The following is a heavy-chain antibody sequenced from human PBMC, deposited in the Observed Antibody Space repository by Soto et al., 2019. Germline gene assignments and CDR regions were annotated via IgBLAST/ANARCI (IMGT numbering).Heavy chain of an antibody. J-gene: IGHJ5*02. V-gene: IGHV3-11*01. D-gene: IGHD1-20*01. CDR2: ISSGGGAK. Sequence: VQLVESGGGLVKPGGSLRLSCAASGFIFSDYYMARIRQAPGKGLVWVSDISSGGGAKNVADSVRGRFTISRDNTNNSLYLQMNSLRVEDTALYYCARRLTGRTTGDWFDPWGQGTLVTVSS. CDR3: ARRLTGRTTGDWFDP. CDR1: GFIFSDYY.